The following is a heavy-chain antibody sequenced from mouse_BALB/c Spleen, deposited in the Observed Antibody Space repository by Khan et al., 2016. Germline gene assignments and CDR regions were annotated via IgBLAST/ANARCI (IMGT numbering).Heavy chain of an antibody. CDR1: GYTFTSYV. CDR2: INPYNDGT. D-gene: IGHD1-1*01. Sequence: IQLVQSGPELVKPGASVKMSCKASGYTFTSYVMHWVKQKPGQGLEWIGYINPYNDGTKYNEKFKGKATLTSDKSSSTAYMELSSLTSEDSAVYYCARRGYYGSSRDYAMDYWGQGTSVTVSS. V-gene: IGHV1S136*01. CDR3: ARRGYYGSSRDYAMDY. J-gene: IGHJ4*01.